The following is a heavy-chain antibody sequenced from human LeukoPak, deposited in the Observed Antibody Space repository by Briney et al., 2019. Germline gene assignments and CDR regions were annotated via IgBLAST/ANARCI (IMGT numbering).Heavy chain of an antibody. CDR3: ARHTGWDLDYFDY. D-gene: IGHD1-26*01. Sequence: PGESLKISCKGSGYSFTSYRISWVRQMPGKGLEWMGRIDPSDSYTNHSPSFQGHVTISADKSISTAYLQWSSLKASDTAMYYCARHTGWDLDYFDYWGQGTLVTVSS. V-gene: IGHV5-10-1*01. CDR2: IDPSDSYT. CDR1: GYSFTSYR. J-gene: IGHJ4*02.